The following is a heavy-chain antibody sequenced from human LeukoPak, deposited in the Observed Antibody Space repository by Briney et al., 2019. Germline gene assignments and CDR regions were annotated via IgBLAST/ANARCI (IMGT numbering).Heavy chain of an antibody. J-gene: IGHJ4*02. CDR2: ISWNSGSI. V-gene: IGHV3-9*01. D-gene: IGHD6-19*01. Sequence: GGSLRLSCAASGFTFDDYAMHWVWQAPGKGLEWVSGISWNSGSIGYADSVKGRFTISRDNAKNSLYLQMNSLRAEDTALYYCTKDYSSGWYKSRFDYWGQGTLVTVSS. CDR1: GFTFDDYA. CDR3: TKDYSSGWYKSRFDY.